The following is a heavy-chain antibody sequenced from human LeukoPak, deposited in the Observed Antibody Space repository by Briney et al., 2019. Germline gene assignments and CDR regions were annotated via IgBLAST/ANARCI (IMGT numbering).Heavy chain of an antibody. J-gene: IGHJ1*01. V-gene: IGHV4-39*01. CDR3: VAAHSSYRRYEDQH. Sequence: SEILSLTCSVSGGSISSSDYWGWIRQPPGQGLEWIGTMSYSGTTFYNPSLKSRVTMSVDTSKNQFSLNLRSVTAADTAVYYCVAAHSSYRRYEDQHWGQGTLVTV. CDR2: MSYSGTT. CDR1: GGSISSSDY. D-gene: IGHD3-16*02.